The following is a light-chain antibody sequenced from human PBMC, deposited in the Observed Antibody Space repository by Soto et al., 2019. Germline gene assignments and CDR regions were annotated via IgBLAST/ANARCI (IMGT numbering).Light chain of an antibody. CDR3: QQYNSYSRT. J-gene: IGKJ1*01. Sequence: DIQMTQSPSTLSASVGDRVTITCRASQSISNWLAWYQQKPGKAPKLLIYKTSNLESGVPSRFSGSGSGTEFTLTISSLQPDDFATYYCQQYNSYSRTFGQGTKVDNK. V-gene: IGKV1-5*03. CDR2: KTS. CDR1: QSISNW.